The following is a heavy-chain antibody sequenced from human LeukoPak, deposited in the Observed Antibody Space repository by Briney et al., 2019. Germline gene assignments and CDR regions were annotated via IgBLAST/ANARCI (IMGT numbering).Heavy chain of an antibody. CDR1: GFTFSSYS. Sequence: GGSLRLSCAASGFTFSSYSMNWVRQAPGKGLEWVSYISSSSTIYYADSVKGRFTISRDNAKNSLYLQMNSLRAEDTAVYYCAGAPFWGQGTLVTVSS. V-gene: IGHV3-48*01. CDR3: AGAPF. J-gene: IGHJ4*02. CDR2: ISSSSTI.